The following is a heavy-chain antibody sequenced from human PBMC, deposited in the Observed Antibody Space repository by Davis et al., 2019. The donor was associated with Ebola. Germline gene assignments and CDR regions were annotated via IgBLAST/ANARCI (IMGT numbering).Heavy chain of an antibody. CDR1: GGSINFYY. Sequence: MPSETLSLTCTVSGGSINFYYWSWIRQSPGKGLEWIGYIHDSGSTNSNPSLKSRVTISVDTSKNQFSLRLSSVTAADTAVYYCARDTYHYDSTNWEDTFDIWGQGTMVTVSS. CDR2: IHDSGST. V-gene: IGHV4-59*01. CDR3: ARDTYHYDSTNWEDTFDI. J-gene: IGHJ3*02. D-gene: IGHD3-22*01.